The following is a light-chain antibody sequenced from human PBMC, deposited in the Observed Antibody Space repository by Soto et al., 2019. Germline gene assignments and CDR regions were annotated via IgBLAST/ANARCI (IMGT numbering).Light chain of an antibody. CDR2: EVS. J-gene: IGLJ2*01. V-gene: IGLV2-14*01. CDR1: SSDVGAYTS. CDR3: TSYTSSSTLA. Sequence: QSALTQPASVSGSPGQSITISCTGTSSDVGAYTSVSWYQQHPGKAPKLMIYEVSNRPSGVSNRFSGSKSANTASLTISGLQADDEAHYYCTSYTSSSTLAFGGGTKLTVL.